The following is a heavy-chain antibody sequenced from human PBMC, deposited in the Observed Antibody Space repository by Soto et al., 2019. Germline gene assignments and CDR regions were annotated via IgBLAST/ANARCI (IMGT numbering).Heavy chain of an antibody. Sequence: QLQLQESGPGLVKPSETLSLTCTVSGGSISSSSYYWGWIRQPPGKGLEWIGSISYSGSTYYNPSLKSRVTIYRDMSKNHFSLKLSSVTAADTAVYYCASDYVWGSYRAGLYDDWGQGTLVTVSS. CDR3: ASDYVWGSYRAGLYDD. J-gene: IGHJ4*02. V-gene: IGHV4-39*02. CDR2: ISYSGST. D-gene: IGHD3-16*02. CDR1: GGSISSSSYY.